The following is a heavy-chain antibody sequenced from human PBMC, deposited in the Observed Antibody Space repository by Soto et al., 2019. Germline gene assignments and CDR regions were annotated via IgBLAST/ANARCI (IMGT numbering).Heavy chain of an antibody. J-gene: IGHJ6*02. Sequence: ASVKVSCKASGYTFTSYYIHWVRQAPGPGLEWMGIFNPTGDTASYAQKLQGRVTMTRDTSTGTAYMELGSLRSEDTAVYYCARGGRIVDTGIGYYYYHAMDVWGQGTTVTVS. CDR1: GYTFTSYY. CDR3: ARGGRIVDTGIGYYYYHAMDV. CDR2: FNPTGDTA. D-gene: IGHD5-18*01. V-gene: IGHV1-46*01.